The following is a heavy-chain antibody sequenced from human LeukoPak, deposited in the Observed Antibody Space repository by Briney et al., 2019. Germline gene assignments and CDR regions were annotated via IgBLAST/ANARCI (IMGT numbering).Heavy chain of an antibody. CDR3: AREERSTAVAGPNWFDP. D-gene: IGHD6-19*01. CDR1: GYTFTSYG. V-gene: IGHV1-18*01. CDR2: ISAYNGNT. Sequence: ASVKVSCKASGYTFTSYGISWVRQAPGQGLEWMGWISAYNGNTNYAQKLQGRVTMTTDTSTSTAYMELRSLRSDDTAVYYCAREERSTAVAGPNWFDPWGQGTLVTVSS. J-gene: IGHJ5*02.